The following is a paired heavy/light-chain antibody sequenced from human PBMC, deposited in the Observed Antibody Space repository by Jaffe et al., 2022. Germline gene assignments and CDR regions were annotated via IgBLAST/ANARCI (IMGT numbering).Light chain of an antibody. CDR1: ALPKQY. V-gene: IGLV3-25*03. CDR3: QSADSSIEV. CDR2: KDS. J-gene: IGLJ2*01. Sequence: SYELTQPPSVSVSPGQTARITCSGDALPKQYAYWYQQKPGQAPVLVIYKDSERPSGIPERFSGSSSGTTVTLTISGVQAEDEADYYCQSADSSIEVFGGGTKLTVL.
Heavy chain of an antibody. J-gene: IGHJ6*03. Sequence: QVQLQESGPGLVKPSQTLSLTCTVSGGSISSGSYYWSWIRQPAGKGLEWIGRIYTSGSTNYNPSLKSRVTISVDTSKNQFSLKLSSVTAADTAVYYCARAGVDRYYYGSGKNYYYYYMDVWGKGTTVTVSS. V-gene: IGHV4-61*02. CDR2: IYTSGST. D-gene: IGHD3-10*01. CDR1: GGSISSGSYY. CDR3: ARAGVDRYYYGSGKNYYYYYMDV.